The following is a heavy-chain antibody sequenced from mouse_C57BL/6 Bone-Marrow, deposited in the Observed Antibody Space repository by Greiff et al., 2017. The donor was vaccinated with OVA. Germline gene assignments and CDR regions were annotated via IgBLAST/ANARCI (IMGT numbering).Heavy chain of an antibody. CDR3: ARTPSSTIGGYYFDY. D-gene: IGHD2-14*01. Sequence: VQRVESGPGLVQPSQSLSITCTVSGFSLTSYGVHWVRQSPGKGLEWLGVIWSGGSTDYNAAFISRLSISKDNTKSQVFFKMNSLQADDTAIYYCARTPSSTIGGYYFDYWGQGTTLTVSS. CDR2: IWSGGST. J-gene: IGHJ2*01. V-gene: IGHV2-2*01. CDR1: GFSLTSYG.